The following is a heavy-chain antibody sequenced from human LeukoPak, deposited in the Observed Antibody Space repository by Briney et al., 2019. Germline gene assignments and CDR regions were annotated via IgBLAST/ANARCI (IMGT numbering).Heavy chain of an antibody. CDR3: AKVQGVLLWFGELHSNDAFDI. D-gene: IGHD3-10*01. Sequence: GGSLRLSCAASGFTFSSYGMHWVRQAPGKGLEWVAFIRYDGSNKYYADSVKGRFTISRDNSKNTLYLQMNSLRAEDTAVYYCAKVQGVLLWFGELHSNDAFDIWGQGTMVTVSS. CDR1: GFTFSSYG. CDR2: IRYDGSNK. J-gene: IGHJ3*02. V-gene: IGHV3-30*02.